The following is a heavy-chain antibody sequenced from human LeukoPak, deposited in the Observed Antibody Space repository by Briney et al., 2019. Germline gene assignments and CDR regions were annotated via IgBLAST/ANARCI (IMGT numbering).Heavy chain of an antibody. CDR1: GGSISSSSYY. CDR3: ARQYYYGSGSYPDFDY. J-gene: IGHJ4*02. Sequence: SETLSLTCTVSGGSISSSSYYWGWIRQPPGKGLEWIASIYYSGGTYYNPSLKSRVTISVDTSKNQFSLKLSSVTAADTAVHYCARQYYYGSGSYPDFDYWGQGTLVTVSS. D-gene: IGHD3-10*01. CDR2: IYYSGGT. V-gene: IGHV4-39*01.